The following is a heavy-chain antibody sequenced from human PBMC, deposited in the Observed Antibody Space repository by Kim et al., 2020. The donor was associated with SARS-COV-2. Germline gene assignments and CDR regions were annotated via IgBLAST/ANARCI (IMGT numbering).Heavy chain of an antibody. CDR2: IYYSGST. J-gene: IGHJ3*02. Sequence: SETLSLTCTVSGGSVISSSYYWGWIRQPPGKGLEWIANIYYSGSTYYNPSLKSRVTKSIDTTKNQFSLKLSSVTAADTAVYYCARLIGYYGRGAFDIWGQGTMVTVSS. D-gene: IGHD4-17*01. CDR1: GGSVISSSYY. CDR3: ARLIGYYGRGAFDI. V-gene: IGHV4-39*01.